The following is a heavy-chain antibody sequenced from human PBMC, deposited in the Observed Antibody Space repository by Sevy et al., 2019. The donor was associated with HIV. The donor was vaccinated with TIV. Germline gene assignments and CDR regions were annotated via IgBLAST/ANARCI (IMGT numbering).Heavy chain of an antibody. CDR3: ARLLGSTEFGYYFDY. V-gene: IGHV1-18*01. D-gene: IGHD1-26*01. CDR1: GYTFTSYG. CDR2: IRPYNGNT. J-gene: IGHJ4*02. Sequence: ASVKVSCKASGYTFTSYGLSWVRQAAGQGLEWMGGIRPYNGNTDYAQKLQGRVTVTTDTSTTTAYMELRSLRSDDTALYYCARLLGSTEFGYYFDYWGQGTLVTVSS.